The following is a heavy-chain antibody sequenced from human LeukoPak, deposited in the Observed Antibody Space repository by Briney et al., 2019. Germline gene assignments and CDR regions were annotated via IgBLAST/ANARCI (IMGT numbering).Heavy chain of an antibody. Sequence: PGGSLRLSCAASGFTFSSYEMNWVRQAPGKGLEWVANIKPDGSEKDYVDSVKGRFTISRDNAKNSLYLQMNSLRAEDTAVYYCARIGNWFGNDYWGQGTLVTVSS. D-gene: IGHD3-10*01. CDR3: ARIGNWFGNDY. CDR2: IKPDGSEK. CDR1: GFTFSSYE. J-gene: IGHJ4*02. V-gene: IGHV3-7*05.